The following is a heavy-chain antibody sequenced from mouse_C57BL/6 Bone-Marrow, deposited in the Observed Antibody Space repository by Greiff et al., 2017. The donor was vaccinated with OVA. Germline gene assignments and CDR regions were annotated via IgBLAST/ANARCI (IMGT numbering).Heavy chain of an antibody. D-gene: IGHD1-1*02. V-gene: IGHV1-15*01. CDR2: IDPETGGT. Sequence: QVQLKESGAELVRPGASVTLSCKASGYTFTDYEMHWVKQTPVHGLEWIGAIDPETGGTAYNQKFKGKAILTADKSSSTAYMELRSLTSEDSAVYYCTRLGVGVYFDYWGQGTTLTVSS. J-gene: IGHJ2*01. CDR3: TRLGVGVYFDY. CDR1: GYTFTDYE.